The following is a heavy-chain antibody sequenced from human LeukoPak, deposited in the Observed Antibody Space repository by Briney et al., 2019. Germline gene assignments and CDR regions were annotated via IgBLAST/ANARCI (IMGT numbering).Heavy chain of an antibody. D-gene: IGHD5-18*01. CDR1: GFTFSSYA. V-gene: IGHV3-23*01. CDR2: ISGSGGST. CDR3: AKGRGYSYGYSIANDY. Sequence: PGGSLRLSCAASGFTFSSYAMSWVRQAPGKGLEWVSVISGSGGSTYYADSVKGRFTISRDNSKNTLYLQMNSLRAEDTAVYYCAKGRGYSYGYSIANDYWGQGTLVTVSS. J-gene: IGHJ4*02.